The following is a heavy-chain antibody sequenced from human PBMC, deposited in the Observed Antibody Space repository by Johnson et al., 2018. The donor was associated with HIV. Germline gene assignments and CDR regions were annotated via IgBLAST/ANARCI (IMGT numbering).Heavy chain of an antibody. D-gene: IGHD4-23*01. Sequence: VQLVESGGGVVQPGRSLRLSCAASRFTFSWYWMHWVRQPPGQGLEWVSVIHSGDTTYYADSVKGRFTISRDNSKNTLYLQMNSLRVEDTAVYYCARLGANSLGGAFDIWGQGTMVTVSS. J-gene: IGHJ3*02. CDR3: ARLGANSLGGAFDI. CDR2: IHSGDTT. V-gene: IGHV3-66*02. CDR1: RFTFSWYW.